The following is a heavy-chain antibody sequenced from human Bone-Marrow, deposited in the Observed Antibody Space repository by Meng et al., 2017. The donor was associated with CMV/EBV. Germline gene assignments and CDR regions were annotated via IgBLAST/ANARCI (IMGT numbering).Heavy chain of an antibody. D-gene: IGHD2-2*01. CDR3: ARLIFIPAAPLAGFDY. CDR2: IYYSGST. CDR1: GGSISSSSYY. J-gene: IGHJ4*02. Sequence: SETLSLTCTVSGGSISSSSYYWGWIRQPPGKGLEWIGSIYYSGSTYYNPSLMSRVTISVDTSKNQFSLKLGSLTAADTAVYYCARLIFIPAAPLAGFDYWGQGTLVTV. V-gene: IGHV4-39*01.